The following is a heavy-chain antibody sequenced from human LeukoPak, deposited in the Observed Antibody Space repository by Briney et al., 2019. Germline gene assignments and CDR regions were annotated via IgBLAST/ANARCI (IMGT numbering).Heavy chain of an antibody. D-gene: IGHD2-2*01. Sequence: PSETLSLTCAVYGGSFSGYYWSWIRQPPGKGLEWIGEINHSGSTNYNPSLKSRVTISVDTSKNQFSLKLSSVTAADTAVYYCARRIVPAAMRPFDYWGQGTLVTVSS. CDR3: ARRIVPAAMRPFDY. V-gene: IGHV4-34*01. CDR1: GGSFSGYY. CDR2: INHSGST. J-gene: IGHJ4*02.